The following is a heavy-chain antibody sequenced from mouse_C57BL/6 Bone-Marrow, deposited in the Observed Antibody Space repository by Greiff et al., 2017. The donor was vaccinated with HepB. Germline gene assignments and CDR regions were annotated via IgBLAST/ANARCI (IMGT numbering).Heavy chain of an antibody. CDR3: ARLFLDYAMDY. V-gene: IGHV1-50*01. CDR2: IDPSDSYT. J-gene: IGHJ4*01. Sequence: QVQLKESGAELVKPGASVKLSCKASGYTFTSYWMQWVKQRPGQGLEWIGEIDPSDSYTNYNQKFKGKATLTVDTSSSTAYMQLSSLTSEDSAVYYCARLFLDYAMDYWGQGTSVTVSS. CDR1: GYTFTSYW.